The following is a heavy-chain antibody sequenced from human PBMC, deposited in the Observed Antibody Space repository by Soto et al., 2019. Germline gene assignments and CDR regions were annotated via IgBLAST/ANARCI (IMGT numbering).Heavy chain of an antibody. V-gene: IGHV4-28*05. CDR3: ARIATTTLGGPIDY. CDR2: INYSGSF. Sequence: PSETLSLTCRVSGYFISSSHWWGWIRQPPGKGLEWIGHINYSGSFYHDPSLKSRVTMSLDTSKHQFSLRLSSVTAMDTAVYYCARIATTTLGGPIDYWGRGTLVTVSS. D-gene: IGHD4-4*01. J-gene: IGHJ4*02. CDR1: GYFISSSHW.